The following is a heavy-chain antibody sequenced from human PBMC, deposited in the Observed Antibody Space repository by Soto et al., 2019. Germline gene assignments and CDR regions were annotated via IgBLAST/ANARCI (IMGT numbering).Heavy chain of an antibody. Sequence: EVHLVESGGGLVKPGGSLRLSCAVSGFTFSSCTMNWVRQAPGKGLEWVSSISPSTSHIYYADSVKGRFTISRDNAKNSTFSEMYRPRGQDTAVYYCSGLSGCGCHQNYGMGVWGQGTTVTVSS. D-gene: IGHD2-15*01. V-gene: IGHV3-21*01. CDR2: ISPSTSHI. CDR1: GFTFSSCT. CDR3: SGLSGCGCHQNYGMGV. J-gene: IGHJ6*02.